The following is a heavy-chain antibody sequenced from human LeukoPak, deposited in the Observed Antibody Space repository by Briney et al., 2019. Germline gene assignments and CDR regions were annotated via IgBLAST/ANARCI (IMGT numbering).Heavy chain of an antibody. Sequence: ASVKVSCKAYGYTFTSYDINWVRQATGQGLEWMGWMNPNSGNTGYAQKFQGRVTITRNTSISTAYMELSSLRSEDTAVYYCARALNRGSARLRYYYMDVWGKGTTVTVSS. V-gene: IGHV1-8*03. D-gene: IGHD6-6*01. J-gene: IGHJ6*03. CDR1: GYTFTSYD. CDR3: ARALNRGSARLRYYYMDV. CDR2: MNPNSGNT.